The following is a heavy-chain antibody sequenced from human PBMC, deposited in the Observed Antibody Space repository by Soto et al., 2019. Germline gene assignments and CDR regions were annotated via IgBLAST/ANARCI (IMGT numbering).Heavy chain of an antibody. D-gene: IGHD6-6*01. CDR2: INHSGST. CDR3: ARGRGYSSSSRSYYYYYMDV. CDR1: GGSFSGYY. Sequence: SETLSLTCAVYGGSFSGYYWSWIRQPPGKGLEWIGEINHSGSTNYNPSLKSRVTISVDTSKNQFSLKLSSVTAAETAVYYCARGRGYSSSSRSYYYYYMDVWGKGTTVTVSS. V-gene: IGHV4-34*01. J-gene: IGHJ6*03.